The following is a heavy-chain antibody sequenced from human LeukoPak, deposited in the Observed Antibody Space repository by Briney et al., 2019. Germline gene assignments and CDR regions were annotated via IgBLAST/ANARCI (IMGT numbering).Heavy chain of an antibody. CDR1: GFTFSSYW. J-gene: IGHJ6*02. V-gene: IGHV3-7*03. CDR2: INHNGNVN. Sequence: GGSLRLSCAASGFTFSSYWMNWARQAPGKGLEWVASINHNGNVNYYVDSVKGRFTISRDNAKNSLYLQMSNLRAEDTAVYFRARGGGLDVWGQGATVTVSS. CDR3: ARGGGLDV. D-gene: IGHD3-16*01.